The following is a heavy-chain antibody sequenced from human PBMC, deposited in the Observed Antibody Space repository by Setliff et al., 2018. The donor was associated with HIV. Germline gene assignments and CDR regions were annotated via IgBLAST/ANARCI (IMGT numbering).Heavy chain of an antibody. CDR2: IYYSGST. J-gene: IGHJ4*02. V-gene: IGHV4-59*01. D-gene: IGHD5-18*01. Sequence: PSETLSLTCTVSGGSISSYYWSWIRQPPGKGLEWIGYIYYSGSTNYNPSLKSRVTISVDTSKTHFSLKLSSVTAADTAVYYCASGEYSYGYRFDYWGQGTRVTVS. CDR3: ASGEYSYGYRFDY. CDR1: GGSISSYY.